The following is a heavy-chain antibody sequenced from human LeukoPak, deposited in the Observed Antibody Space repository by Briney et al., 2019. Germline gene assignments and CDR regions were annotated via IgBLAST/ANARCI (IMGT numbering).Heavy chain of an antibody. CDR3: ARDNSVGDNAWWFDP. V-gene: IGHV1-69*13. Sequence: ASVKVSCKASGGTFNSYAINWVRQAPGQGLEWMGGIIPIFGTTNYAQKFQGRVTITADESTSTDYMELSSLRSEDTAIYYCARDNSVGDNAWWFDPWGQGTLVTVSS. CDR2: IIPIFGTT. D-gene: IGHD1-26*01. CDR1: GGTFNSYA. J-gene: IGHJ5*02.